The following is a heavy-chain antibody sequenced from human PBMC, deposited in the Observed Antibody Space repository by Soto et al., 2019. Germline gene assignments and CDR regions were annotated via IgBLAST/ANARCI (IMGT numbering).Heavy chain of an antibody. CDR3: AKVNYIIVTTGYFQH. V-gene: IGHV3-23*04. CDR1: GLTFRNDW. J-gene: IGHJ1*01. D-gene: IGHD4-17*01. CDR2: ISGSGGST. Sequence: EMQLVESGGGLVQPGGSLRLSCAGSGLTFRNDWLSWVRQAPGKGLEWVSAISGSGGSTYYADSVKGRFTISRDNSKNTLYLQMNSLRAEDTAVYYCAKVNYIIVTTGYFQHWGQGTLVTVSS.